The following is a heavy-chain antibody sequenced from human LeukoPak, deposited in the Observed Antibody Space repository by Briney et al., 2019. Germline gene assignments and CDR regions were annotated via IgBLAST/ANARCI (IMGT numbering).Heavy chain of an antibody. Sequence: SETLSLTCAVSGGSISSSYWWSWVRQPPGKGLEWIGEIYHSGSTNYNPSLKSRVTISVDKSKNQFSLKLSSVTAADTAVYYCARASKNWGVYWYFDLWGRGTLVTVSS. J-gene: IGHJ2*01. V-gene: IGHV4-4*02. D-gene: IGHD7-27*01. CDR3: ARASKNWGVYWYFDL. CDR2: IYHSGST. CDR1: GGSISSSYW.